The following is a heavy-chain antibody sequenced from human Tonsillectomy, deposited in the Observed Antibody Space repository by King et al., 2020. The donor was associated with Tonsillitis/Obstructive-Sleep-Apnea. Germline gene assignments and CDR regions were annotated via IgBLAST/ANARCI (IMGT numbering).Heavy chain of an antibody. CDR3: ATSNIIYDY. J-gene: IGHJ4*02. D-gene: IGHD1-14*01. V-gene: IGHV3-66*01. CDR1: GFTVGNNY. CDR2: IYSDGRT. Sequence: VQLVESGGGLVQPGGSLRLSCAASGFTVGNNYMTWVRQAPGKGLEWVSVIYSDGRTYYADSVRGRFTISRDNSKNTLYLQLNSLRAEDTAVYYCATSNIIYDYWGQGTLVTVSS.